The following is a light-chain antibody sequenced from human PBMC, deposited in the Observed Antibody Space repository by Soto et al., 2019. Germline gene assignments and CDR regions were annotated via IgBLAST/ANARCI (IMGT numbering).Light chain of an antibody. CDR1: QSVSSY. CDR2: EGS. Sequence: DIVLTQSPATLSLSPGQTATFSCRASQSVSSYLAWYQQKAGQAPRLLIYEGSNRATGIPTRFSGSGSGTDFTLTISGLEPEDFAVYYCQQRNNWPWTFGQGTKVDIK. J-gene: IGKJ1*01. CDR3: QQRNNWPWT. V-gene: IGKV3-11*01.